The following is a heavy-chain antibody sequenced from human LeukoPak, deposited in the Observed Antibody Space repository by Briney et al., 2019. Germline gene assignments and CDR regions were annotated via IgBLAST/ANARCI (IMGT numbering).Heavy chain of an antibody. CDR3: ATDRTYHPLTGDCHFEY. V-gene: IGHV3-15*01. Sequence: KAGGSLRLSCGASGFTFRSYDMHWVRQAPGKGLEWVGRITRKVDGDTTVYATPVKGRFTISRDDSKNALFLQMNSLRTEDTAVYYCATDRTYHPLTGDCHFEYWGQGALVTVSS. CDR2: ITRKVDGDTT. CDR1: GFTFRSYD. J-gene: IGHJ4*02. D-gene: IGHD3-9*01.